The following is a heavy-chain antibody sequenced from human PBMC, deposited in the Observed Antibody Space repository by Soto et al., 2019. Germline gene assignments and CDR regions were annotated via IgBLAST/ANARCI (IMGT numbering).Heavy chain of an antibody. CDR1: GFTFSSYA. D-gene: IGHD3-10*01. CDR3: ARDRERFGQDYYYYGMDV. CDR2: ISYDGSNK. V-gene: IGHV3-30-3*01. Sequence: PGGSLRLSCAASGFTFSSYAMHWVRQAPGKGLEWVAVISYDGSNKYYADTVKGRFTISRDNSKNTLYLQMNSLRVEDTAVYYCARDRERFGQDYYYYGMDVWGQGTTVTVSS. J-gene: IGHJ6*02.